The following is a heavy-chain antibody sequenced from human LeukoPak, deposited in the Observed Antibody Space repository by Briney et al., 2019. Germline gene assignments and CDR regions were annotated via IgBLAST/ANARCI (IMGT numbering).Heavy chain of an antibody. D-gene: IGHD4-17*01. J-gene: IGHJ5*02. V-gene: IGHV1-8*01. CDR2: INPHSGKT. CDR3: ARLSSHYGDYKVDP. CDR1: GYPFRNYD. Sequence: ASVKVSCKTSGYPFRNYDINWVRQATGQGLEWMGWINPHSGKTGYAQKFQGRVTMTTDTSANTAYMDLSSLRSEDTVVYYCARLSSHYGDYKVDPWGQGTLVTVSS.